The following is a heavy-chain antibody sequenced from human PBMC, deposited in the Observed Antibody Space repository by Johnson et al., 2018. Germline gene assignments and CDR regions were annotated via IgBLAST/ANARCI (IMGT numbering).Heavy chain of an antibody. CDR1: GFTFGDYA. CDR2: IRSKAYGGTT. V-gene: IGHV3-49*03. D-gene: IGHD3-22*01. J-gene: IGHJ3*02. Sequence: VQLVQSGGGLVQPGRSLRLSCTASGFTFGDYAMSWFRQAPGKGLEWVGFIRSKAYGGTTEYAASVKGRFTISRDDSKSIAYLQMNSLETEDTAVYYCARDVGARYDSVGYYPDAFDIWGKGTMVTVSS. CDR3: ARDVGARYDSVGYYPDAFDI.